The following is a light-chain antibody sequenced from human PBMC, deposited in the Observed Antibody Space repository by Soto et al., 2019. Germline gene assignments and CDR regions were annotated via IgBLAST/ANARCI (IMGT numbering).Light chain of an antibody. CDR3: QQYNDWPQT. CDR2: GAS. V-gene: IGKV3-15*01. CDR1: QSISNT. J-gene: IGKJ1*01. Sequence: EIVMTQFPATLSVSPRERATLSCRASQSISNTLAWYQQRPGQAPRLLIYGASTRATGIPARFSGSGSGIEFTLTISSLQSEDFAVYYCQQYNDWPQTFGQGTKVELK.